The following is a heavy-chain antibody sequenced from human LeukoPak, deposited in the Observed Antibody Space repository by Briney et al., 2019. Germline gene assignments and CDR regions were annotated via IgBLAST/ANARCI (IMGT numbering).Heavy chain of an antibody. CDR3: ARDGKTKASFDY. V-gene: IGHV4-38-2*02. CDR1: GYSISSGYY. CDR2: IYHSGST. Sequence: SGTLSLTCSVSGYSISSGYYWGWIRQPPGKGLEWIGSIYHSGSTYYNASLKSRVTISVDTSKNQFSLKLSSVTVADTAVYYCARDGKTKASFDYWGQGTLVTVSS. J-gene: IGHJ4*02. D-gene: IGHD1-26*01.